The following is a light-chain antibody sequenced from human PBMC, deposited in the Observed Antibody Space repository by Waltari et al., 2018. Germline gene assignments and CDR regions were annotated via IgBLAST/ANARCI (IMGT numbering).Light chain of an antibody. Sequence: EIVMTQSPATLSVSPGERAILSCRASQSISNTLAWYQQKPGQAPRLLVYATSARATGVPARFSGSGSGTEFTLTINSLQSEDFAVYYCQQYSDWPPGTFGPGTKVDIK. CDR1: QSISNT. V-gene: IGKV3-15*01. CDR2: ATS. CDR3: QQYSDWPPGT. J-gene: IGKJ3*01.